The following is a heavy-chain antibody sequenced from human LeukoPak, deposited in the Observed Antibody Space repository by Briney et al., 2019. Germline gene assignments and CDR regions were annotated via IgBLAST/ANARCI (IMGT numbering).Heavy chain of an antibody. CDR2: IYTSGGT. V-gene: IGHV4-4*09. CDR1: GDSISSYY. Sequence: SETLSLTCTVSGDSISSYYWSWIRQPPGKGLEWIGYIYTSGGTNYIPSLKGRVTISIDTSKNQFSLKLSSVTAADSAVYYCARRGGLNWFDPWGQGTLVTVSS. J-gene: IGHJ5*02. D-gene: IGHD3-10*01. CDR3: ARRGGLNWFDP.